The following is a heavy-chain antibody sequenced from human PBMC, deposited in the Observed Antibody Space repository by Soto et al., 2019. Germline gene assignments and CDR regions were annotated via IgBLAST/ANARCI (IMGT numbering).Heavy chain of an antibody. D-gene: IGHD2-21*02. CDR3: ASGSPRSSSSYCGGDCYNLFDY. CDR2: INSDGSST. Sequence: EVQLVESGGGLVQPGGSLRLSCAASGFTFSSYWMHWVRQAPGKGLVWVSRINSDGSSTSYADSVKGRFTISRDNAKNTLYLQMNSLRAEDTAVYYCASGSPRSSSSYCGGDCYNLFDYWGQGTLVTVSS. V-gene: IGHV3-74*01. CDR1: GFTFSSYW. J-gene: IGHJ4*02.